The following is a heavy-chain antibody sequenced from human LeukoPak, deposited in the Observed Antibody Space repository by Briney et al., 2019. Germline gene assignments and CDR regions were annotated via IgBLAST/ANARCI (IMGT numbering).Heavy chain of an antibody. CDR2: INPNSGGT. CDR1: VYTFTGYY. J-gene: IGHJ4*02. Sequence: ASVKVSCEASVYTFTGYYMHWGRQAPGQGLEWMGWINPNSGGTNYAQKFQGRVTMTRDTSISTAYMELSRLRSDDTAVYYCARDYYDILTGHKYYFDYWGQGTLVTVSS. CDR3: ARDYYDILTGHKYYFDY. D-gene: IGHD3-9*01. V-gene: IGHV1-2*02.